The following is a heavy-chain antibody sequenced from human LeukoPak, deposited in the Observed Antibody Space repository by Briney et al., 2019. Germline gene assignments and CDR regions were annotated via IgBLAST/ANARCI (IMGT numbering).Heavy chain of an antibody. CDR3: ARDPYSGAYGDTYYYIMDV. V-gene: IGHV3-21*01. J-gene: IGHJ6*03. CDR1: RFSLSSYN. CDR2: ITTSSSYT. D-gene: IGHD1-26*01. Sequence: GGSLRLSRAASRFSLSSYNMDCVRQTPGKGLEWISSITTSSSYTFYADSVKGRFTISRGNARNALYLQMNSLPAEDTAVYYCARDPYSGAYGDTYYYIMDVWGKGTTVTISS.